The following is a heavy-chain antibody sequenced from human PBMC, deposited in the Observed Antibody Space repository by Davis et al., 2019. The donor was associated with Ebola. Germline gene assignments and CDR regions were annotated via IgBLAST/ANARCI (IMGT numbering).Heavy chain of an antibody. CDR1: GFTFRSYA. Sequence: GESLKIPCAASGFTFRSYAMTWVRQAPGKGLAWVPAFSGSGGSTNYADSVKGRFTISRDNAKNSLYLQMNSLRAEDTTVYYCARVSNKFGMDVWGQGTTVTVSS. J-gene: IGHJ6*02. CDR3: ARVSNKFGMDV. D-gene: IGHD1/OR15-1a*01. CDR2: FSGSGGST. V-gene: IGHV3-23*01.